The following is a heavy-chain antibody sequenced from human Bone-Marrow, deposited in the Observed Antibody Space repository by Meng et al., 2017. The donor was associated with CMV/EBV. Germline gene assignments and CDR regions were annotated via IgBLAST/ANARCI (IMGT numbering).Heavy chain of an antibody. V-gene: IGHV1-46*01. J-gene: IGHJ4*02. CDR2: INPSGNRK. Sequence: SVKVSCKASGSTLTTNYIHWVRQAPGQGPEWMGTINPSGNRKDYAPRFQGRLTMTRDTSTSTVYMELSSLTSEDTAVYYWATVRTGYWGQGTLVTVSS. CDR1: GSTLTTNY. CDR3: ATVRTGY. D-gene: IGHD3-10*02.